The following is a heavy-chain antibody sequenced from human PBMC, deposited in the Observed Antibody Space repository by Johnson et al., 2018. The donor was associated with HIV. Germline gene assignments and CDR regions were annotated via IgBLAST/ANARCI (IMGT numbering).Heavy chain of an antibody. D-gene: IGHD6-19*01. Sequence: QVQLVESGGGLVKPGGSLRLSCAASGFTFSSYAMHWVRQAPGKGLEWVAVISYDGSTYYADSVKGRFTISRDNSKNTLYLQMNSLRAEDTAVYYCAKDQRRAVAGHDAFDIWGQGTMVTVSS. V-gene: IGHV3-30-3*01. CDR1: GFTFSSYA. J-gene: IGHJ3*02. CDR3: AKDQRRAVAGHDAFDI. CDR2: ISYDGST.